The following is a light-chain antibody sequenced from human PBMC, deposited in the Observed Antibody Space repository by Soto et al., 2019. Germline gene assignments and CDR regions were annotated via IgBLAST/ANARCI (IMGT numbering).Light chain of an antibody. J-gene: IGKJ3*01. CDR2: GAS. V-gene: IGKV3-20*01. CDR1: QSVSSSY. Sequence: EIVLTQSPGTLSLSPGERATLSCRASQSVSSSYLAWYQQKVGQAPRLLIYGASIRATGIPDRFSGSGSGTDFTLTISRLEPEDFAVYYCQQYGTSLFTFGPGTKVDIK. CDR3: QQYGTSLFT.